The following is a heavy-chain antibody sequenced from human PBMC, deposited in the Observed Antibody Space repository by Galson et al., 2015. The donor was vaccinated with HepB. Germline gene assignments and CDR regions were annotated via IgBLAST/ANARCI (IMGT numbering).Heavy chain of an antibody. CDR3: ARGRLGLYYYGMDV. CDR2: INHSGST. CDR1: GGSFSGYY. Sequence: ETLSLTCGVYGGSFSGYYWSWIRQPPGKGLEWIGEINHSGSTNYSPSVKSRVTISVDTSKNQFSLKLSSVTAADTAVYYCARGRLGLYYYGMDVWGQGTTVTVSS. J-gene: IGHJ6*02. V-gene: IGHV4-34*01. D-gene: IGHD3-9*01.